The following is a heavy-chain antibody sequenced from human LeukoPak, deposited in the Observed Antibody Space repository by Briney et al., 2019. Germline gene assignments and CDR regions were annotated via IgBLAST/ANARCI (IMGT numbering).Heavy chain of an antibody. CDR2: INWSGGST. CDR1: GFAFDEHG. V-gene: IGHV3-20*04. Sequence: PGGSLRLSCTASGFAFDEHGMSWVRQVPGKGLEWVSGINWSGGSTGYADPLRGRFTISRDNAKNSLYLQMDSLRAEDTAVYYCARHGPGDSSGYSKSPFDYWGQGTLVTVSS. D-gene: IGHD3-22*01. J-gene: IGHJ4*02. CDR3: ARHGPGDSSGYSKSPFDY.